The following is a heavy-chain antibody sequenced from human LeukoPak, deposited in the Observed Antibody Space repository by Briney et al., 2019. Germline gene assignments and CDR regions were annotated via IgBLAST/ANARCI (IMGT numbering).Heavy chain of an antibody. Sequence: ASVKVSCKASGYTFTSYGISWVRQAPGQGLEWMGWISAYNGNTNYAQKLQGRVTMTTDTSTSTAYMELRSLRSDDTAVYYCARLGYCSGGSCAYYYYGRDVWGQGTTVTVSS. CDR3: ARLGYCSGGSCAYYYYGRDV. CDR1: GYTFTSYG. V-gene: IGHV1-18*01. D-gene: IGHD2-15*01. CDR2: ISAYNGNT. J-gene: IGHJ6*02.